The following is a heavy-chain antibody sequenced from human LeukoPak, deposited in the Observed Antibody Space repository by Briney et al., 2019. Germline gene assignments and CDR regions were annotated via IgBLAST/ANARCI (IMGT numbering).Heavy chain of an antibody. V-gene: IGHV4-39*01. CDR3: ARGGSSSWYKLALDY. Sequence: SETLSLTCAVSGGSISSNSYYWGWIRQPPGKGLEWIGSIYYSGSTYYNPSLKSRVTISVDTSKNQFSLKLSSVTAADTAVYYCARGGSSSWYKLALDYWGQGTLVTVSS. J-gene: IGHJ4*02. D-gene: IGHD6-13*01. CDR1: GGSISSNSYY. CDR2: IYYSGST.